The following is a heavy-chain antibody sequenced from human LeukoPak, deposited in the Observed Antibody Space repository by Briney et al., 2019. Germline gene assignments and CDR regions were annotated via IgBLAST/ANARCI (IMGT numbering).Heavy chain of an antibody. V-gene: IGHV3-21*01. Sequence: GGSLRLSCAASGFTLRSYTMNWVRQAPGKGLEWVSSISSSSNYIYYADSVKGRFTISRDNAETSLYLQMNSLRAEDTAVYYCARAASGYSSGGYFDLWGRGTLVTVSS. D-gene: IGHD6-19*01. CDR3: ARAASGYSSGGYFDL. CDR2: ISSSSNYI. CDR1: GFTLRSYT. J-gene: IGHJ2*01.